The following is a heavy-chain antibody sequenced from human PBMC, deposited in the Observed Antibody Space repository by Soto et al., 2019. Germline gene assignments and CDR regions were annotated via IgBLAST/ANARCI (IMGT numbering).Heavy chain of an antibody. V-gene: IGHV1-69*05. CDR3: ARESRPAAKNYYYGMDV. CDR1: GGTFSSYA. D-gene: IGHD2-2*01. Sequence: GASVEVSCQASGGTFSSYAISWVRQAPGQGLEWMGGIIPIFGTASYAQKFQGRVTMARDTSTSTFYMELSSLRSEDTAVYYCARESRPAAKNYYYGMDVWGQGTTVTVSS. J-gene: IGHJ6*02. CDR2: IIPIFGTA.